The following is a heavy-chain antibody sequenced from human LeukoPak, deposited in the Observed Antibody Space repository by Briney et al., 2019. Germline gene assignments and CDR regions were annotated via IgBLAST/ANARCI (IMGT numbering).Heavy chain of an antibody. J-gene: IGHJ4*02. D-gene: IGHD5-18*01. CDR3: ARSGYSYGYFLGKFDY. CDR2: IYYSGST. V-gene: IGHV4-31*02. Sequence: SWVRQHPGKGLEWIGYIYYSGSTYYNPSLKSRVTISVDTSKNQFSLKLSSVTAADTAVYYCARSGYSYGYFLGKFDYWGQGTLVTVSS.